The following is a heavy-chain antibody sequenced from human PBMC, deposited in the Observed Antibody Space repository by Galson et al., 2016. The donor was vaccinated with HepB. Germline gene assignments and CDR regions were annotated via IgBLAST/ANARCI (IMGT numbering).Heavy chain of an antibody. V-gene: IGHV1-69*13. CDR3: ARDRAMASIVGYTHDLDV. CDR2: IIPIFNTT. CDR1: GGSFNSYV. D-gene: IGHD2-21*01. J-gene: IGHJ6*04. Sequence: SVKVSCKASGGSFNSYVITWVRQAPGQGLEWMGSIIPIFNTTNYAQKLQGRVTITADESTNTAYMQLSSLRSEDTAVYYCARDRAMASIVGYTHDLDVWGEGTTVTVSS.